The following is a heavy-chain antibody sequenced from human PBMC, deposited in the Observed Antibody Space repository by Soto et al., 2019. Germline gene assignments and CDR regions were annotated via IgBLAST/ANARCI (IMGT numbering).Heavy chain of an antibody. V-gene: IGHV4-59*08. CDR2: IYYSGST. CDR1: GGSISSYY. Sequence: SETLSLTCTVSGGSISSYYWSWIRQPPGKGLEWIGYIYYSGSTNYNPSLKSRVTISVDTSKNQFSLKLSSVTAADTAVYYCARPRYSSSWYHFDYWGQGTLVTVSS. CDR3: ARPRYSSSWYHFDY. J-gene: IGHJ4*02. D-gene: IGHD6-13*01.